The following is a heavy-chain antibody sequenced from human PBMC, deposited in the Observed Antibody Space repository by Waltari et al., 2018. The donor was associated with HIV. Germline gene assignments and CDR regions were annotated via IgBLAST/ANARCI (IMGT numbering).Heavy chain of an antibody. CDR3: AHSDLYYYDNRGYPSPFDN. CDR2: LYWNGHK. J-gene: IGHJ4*02. V-gene: IGHV2-5*01. CDR1: GFSLSTTGLG. D-gene: IGHD3-22*01. Sequence: QITLKDSGPTLVKPPPTLTLTCPFSGFSLSTTGLGVGWILQPPGKALEWLALLYWNGHKYYSPSPKSELTITKAISKNQVVLTMTNMDPVDTATYYCAHSDLYYYDNRGYPSPFDNWGPGTLVTVSS.